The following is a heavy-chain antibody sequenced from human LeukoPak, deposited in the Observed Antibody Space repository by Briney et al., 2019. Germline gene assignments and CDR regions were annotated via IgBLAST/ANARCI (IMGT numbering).Heavy chain of an antibody. D-gene: IGHD6-13*01. J-gene: IGHJ4*02. Sequence: EASVKVSCKASGYTFTSYGISWVRQAPGQGLEWMGWINAYNGNTNYAQKFQGRVTITADKSTSTAYMELSSLRSEDTAVYYCARDLGSSSNFDYWGQGTLVTVSS. V-gene: IGHV1-18*01. CDR2: INAYNGNT. CDR1: GYTFTSYG. CDR3: ARDLGSSSNFDY.